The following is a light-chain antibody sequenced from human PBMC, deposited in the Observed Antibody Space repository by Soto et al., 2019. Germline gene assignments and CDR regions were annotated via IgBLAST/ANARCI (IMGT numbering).Light chain of an antibody. V-gene: IGKV1-5*03. Sequence: DIQMTQSPYTLSASVGDRVTITCRASQNIDNWLAWYQQKPGKPPKLLIYRASSLETGVPSRFSGSGSGTAFTLTISNLQPADSATYYCQEYNSYFGGGTKVEIK. CDR3: QEYNSY. CDR1: QNIDNW. CDR2: RAS. J-gene: IGKJ4*01.